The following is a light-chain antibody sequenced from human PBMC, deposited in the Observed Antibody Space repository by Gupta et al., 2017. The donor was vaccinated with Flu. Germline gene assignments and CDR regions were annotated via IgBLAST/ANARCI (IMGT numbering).Light chain of an antibody. J-gene: IGKJ3*01. CDR3: QQYGSSPT. CDR1: QSVSSSY. V-gene: IGKV3-20*01. Sequence: EFVLTQSPGTLSLSPRERATLSCRASQSVSSSYLAWYQQKPGQAPRLLIYGASSRPTGIPDRFSGSGSGTDFTLTISRLEPEDFAVYYCQQYGSSPTFGPGTKVDIK. CDR2: GAS.